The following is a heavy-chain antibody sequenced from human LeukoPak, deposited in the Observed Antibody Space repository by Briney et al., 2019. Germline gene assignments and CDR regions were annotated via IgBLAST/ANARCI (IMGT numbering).Heavy chain of an antibody. CDR1: GFTFSSYS. J-gene: IGHJ4*02. Sequence: PGGSLRLSCAASGFTFSSYSMNWVRQAPGKGLEWVSSISSSSSYISYADSVKGRFTISTDNAKNSLYLQMSSLRAEDTAVYYCARDRGYYGSGSYDFDYWGQGTLVTVSS. CDR2: ISSSSSYI. V-gene: IGHV3-21*01. D-gene: IGHD3-10*01. CDR3: ARDRGYYGSGSYDFDY.